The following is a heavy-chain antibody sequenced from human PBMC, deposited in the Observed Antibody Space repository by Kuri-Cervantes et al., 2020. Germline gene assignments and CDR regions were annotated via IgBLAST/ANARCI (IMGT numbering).Heavy chain of an antibody. Sequence: GGSLRLSCAASGFTFSSYGMHWVRQAPGKGLEWVAVISYDGSNKYYADSVKGRFTISRDNSKNTLYLQMNSLRAEDTAVYYCAKEHMVRGFFNYYYYYGMDVWGQGTTVTVSS. V-gene: IGHV3-30*18. D-gene: IGHD3-10*01. CDR1: GFTFSSYG. CDR2: ISYDGSNK. CDR3: AKEHMVRGFFNYYYYYGMDV. J-gene: IGHJ6*02.